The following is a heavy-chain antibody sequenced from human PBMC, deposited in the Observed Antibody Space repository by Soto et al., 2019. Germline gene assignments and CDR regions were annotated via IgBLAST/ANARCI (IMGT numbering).Heavy chain of an antibody. Sequence: KPSETLSLTCTVSGGSISGYYWSWIRQPPGKGLEWIGFIYYAGSTKYNPSLRSRVTISVDTSKNQFSLKLTSVTAADTAVYYCARGGSGNYWPFDYWGQGTLVTVSS. V-gene: IGHV4-59*01. CDR1: GGSISGYY. J-gene: IGHJ4*02. CDR2: IYYAGST. CDR3: ARGGSGNYWPFDY. D-gene: IGHD1-26*01.